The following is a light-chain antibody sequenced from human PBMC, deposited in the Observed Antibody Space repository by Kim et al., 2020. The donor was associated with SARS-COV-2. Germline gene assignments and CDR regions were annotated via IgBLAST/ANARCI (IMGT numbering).Light chain of an antibody. J-gene: IGLJ2*01. CDR1: SLRRYY. V-gene: IGLV3-19*01. Sequence: SSELTQDPAVSVAVGQIVRITCQGDSLRRYYANWYQQKPGQAPVAVIYGPDNHRPSGIPDRLSVSRSGDTASLTITGAQAEDEADYYCNSRDNTGNHQIFGGGTKLTVL. CDR2: GPDN. CDR3: NSRDNTGNHQI.